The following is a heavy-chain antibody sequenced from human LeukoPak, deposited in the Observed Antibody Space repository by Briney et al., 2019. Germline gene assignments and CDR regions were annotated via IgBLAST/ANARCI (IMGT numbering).Heavy chain of an antibody. CDR3: ARISSSNWYNERGAFDV. CDR2: IYYSGST. J-gene: IGHJ3*01. Sequence: SETLSLTCAVSGGSISSYYWSWIRQPPGKGLEWIGYIYYSGSTNYNPSLKSRVTISVDTSKNQFSLKLRSVTAADTAVYYCARISSSNWYNERGAFDVWGQGTMVTVSS. V-gene: IGHV4-59*01. CDR1: GGSISSYY. D-gene: IGHD6-13*01.